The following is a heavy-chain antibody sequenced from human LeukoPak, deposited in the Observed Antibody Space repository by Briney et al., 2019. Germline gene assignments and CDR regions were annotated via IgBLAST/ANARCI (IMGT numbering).Heavy chain of an antibody. V-gene: IGHV3-23*01. CDR1: GFTFTSYA. CDR2: ISGSTGNT. Sequence: GVSLRLSCAASGFTFTSYAMNCVRQAPGKGLEWVSVISGSTGNTYYADSVKRRFTVSRHYSNNTLLLQMNGLRAEDTAVYYCAKGAFGGAYAFDIWGQGTMVTVSS. D-gene: IGHD3-16*01. CDR3: AKGAFGGAYAFDI. J-gene: IGHJ3*02.